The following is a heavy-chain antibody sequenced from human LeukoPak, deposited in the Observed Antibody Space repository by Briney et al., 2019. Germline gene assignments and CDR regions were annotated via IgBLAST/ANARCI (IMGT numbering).Heavy chain of an antibody. CDR1: GGTFSSYA. V-gene: IGHV1-69*04. J-gene: IGHJ4*02. D-gene: IGHD6-19*01. CDR2: IIPILGIA. CDR3: ARGYSSGPFDY. Sequence: AASVKVSCKASGGTFSSYAISWVRQAPGQGLEWMGRIIPILGIANYAQKFQGRVTITADESTSTAYMELSSLRSEDTAVYYCARGYSSGPFDYWGQGTLVTVSS.